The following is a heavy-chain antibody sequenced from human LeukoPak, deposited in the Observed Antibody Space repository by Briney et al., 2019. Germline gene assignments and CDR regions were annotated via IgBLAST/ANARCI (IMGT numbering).Heavy chain of an antibody. V-gene: IGHV1-3*03. CDR2: INAGNGNT. J-gene: IGHJ4*02. CDR3: ARGLGSGWSLGCDY. Sequence: AASVKVSCKASGYTFTSYAMHWVRQAPGQRIEWMGWINAGNGNTKYSQEFQGRVTITRDTSASTAYMELSSLRSEDMAVYYCARGLGSGWSLGCDYWGQGTLVTVSS. CDR1: GYTFTSYA. D-gene: IGHD6-19*01.